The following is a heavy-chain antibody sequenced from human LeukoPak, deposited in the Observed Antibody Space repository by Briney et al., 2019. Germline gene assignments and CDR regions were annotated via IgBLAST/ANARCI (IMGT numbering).Heavy chain of an antibody. Sequence: SETLSLTCTVSGGSISSRSYLWGWIRQPPWKGLEWFGSSCYSGSTYYNPSLKSRVTICVVTSKNQFSHKLSSRTGADTAVYYCARTRYYYNSRSYGAPYYFDYWGQGTLVTVSS. CDR1: GGSISSRSYL. J-gene: IGHJ4*02. D-gene: IGHD3-10*01. V-gene: IGHV4-39*01. CDR2: SCYSGST. CDR3: ARTRYYYNSRSYGAPYYFDY.